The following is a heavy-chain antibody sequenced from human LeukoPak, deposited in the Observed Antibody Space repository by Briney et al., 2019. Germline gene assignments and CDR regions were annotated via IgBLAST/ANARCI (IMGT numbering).Heavy chain of an antibody. CDR1: GYTFTSYG. V-gene: IGHV1-18*01. CDR2: ISAYSGNT. D-gene: IGHD6-13*01. J-gene: IGHJ6*03. Sequence: ASVKVSCKASGYTFTSYGISWVRQAPGQGLEWMGWISAYSGNTNYAQKLQGRVTMTTDTSTSTAYMELRSLRSDDTAVYYCARRIAAAGKSYYYYYYMDVWGKGTTVTVSS. CDR3: ARRIAAAGKSYYYYYYMDV.